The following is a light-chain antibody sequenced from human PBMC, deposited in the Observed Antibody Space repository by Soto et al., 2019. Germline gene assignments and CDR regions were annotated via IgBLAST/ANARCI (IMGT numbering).Light chain of an antibody. CDR1: QDINKY. CDR3: QQTKGFPLT. Sequence: DIQMTQSPSSLSASEGDRVTITCRASQDINKYLAWYQQIPGRAPKLLIFAASTLQSGVPSRFSARGSGADFTLTVGGLQPEDAATYYCQQTKGFPLTFGGGTKVEIK. J-gene: IGKJ4*01. V-gene: IGKV1-12*01. CDR2: AAS.